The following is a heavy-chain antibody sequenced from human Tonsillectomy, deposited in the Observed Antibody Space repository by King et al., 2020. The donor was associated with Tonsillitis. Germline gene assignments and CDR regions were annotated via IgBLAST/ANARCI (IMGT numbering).Heavy chain of an antibody. V-gene: IGHV1-69*01. CDR3: ARGGRRPAGGCDY. Sequence: PLVPSGAAVKQPGSSVKVYCTASGGTFSRYAISWVRPAPGQGIEWLGGIIPIFGPANYAQKFQGRVTIPADESTRTAYMELSSLRSEDTAVDYCARGGRRPAGGCDYWGQGTLVTGSS. CDR1: GGTFSRYA. CDR2: IIPIFGPA. J-gene: IGHJ4*02. D-gene: IGHD1-26*01.